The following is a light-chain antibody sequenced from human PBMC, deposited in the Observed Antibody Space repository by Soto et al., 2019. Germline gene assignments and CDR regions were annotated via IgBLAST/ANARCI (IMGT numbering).Light chain of an antibody. Sequence: EIVLTQSPGTLSLSPGERATLSCRASQSVGSSYLAWYQQKPGQAPRLLMYGASTRATGIPARFTGSGSGTHFTLTIRRLEPEDFAVYYCQQYHDWPITFGQGTRLEIK. CDR1: QSVGSSY. CDR2: GAS. CDR3: QQYHDWPIT. J-gene: IGKJ5*01. V-gene: IGKV3-20*01.